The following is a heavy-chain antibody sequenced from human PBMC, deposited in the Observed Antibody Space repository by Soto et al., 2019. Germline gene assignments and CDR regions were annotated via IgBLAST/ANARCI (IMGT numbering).Heavy chain of an antibody. Sequence: ASVKVSCKASGYDFTAYDINWVRQASGQGLEWMGWMNPINGATGSARRFQGRVSMTRNTATGTAYMELTSLRLDDTAVYYCGRGPSPRAPAGGTPYYYAMDLWGQGTTVTVSS. CDR2: MNPINGAT. CDR3: GRGPSPRAPAGGTPYYYAMDL. J-gene: IGHJ6*02. D-gene: IGHD6-13*01. CDR1: GYDFTAYD. V-gene: IGHV1-8*02.